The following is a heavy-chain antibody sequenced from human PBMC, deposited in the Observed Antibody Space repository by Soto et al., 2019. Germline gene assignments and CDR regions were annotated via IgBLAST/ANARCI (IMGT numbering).Heavy chain of an antibody. CDR2: INHSGST. J-gene: IGHJ5*02. Sequence: SETLSLTCAVYGGSFSGYYWSWIRQPPGKGLEWIGEINHSGSTNYNPSLKSRVTISVDTSKNQFSLKLSSVTAADTAVYHCARRLGGIAAALNWFDPWGQGTLVTVSS. CDR3: ARRLGGIAAALNWFDP. CDR1: GGSFSGYY. V-gene: IGHV4-34*01. D-gene: IGHD6-13*01.